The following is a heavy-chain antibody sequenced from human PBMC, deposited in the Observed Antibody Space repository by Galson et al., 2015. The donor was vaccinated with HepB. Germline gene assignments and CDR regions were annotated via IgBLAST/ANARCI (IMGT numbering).Heavy chain of an antibody. Sequence: SVKVSCKASGGTFSSYAISWVRQAPGQGLEWMGGIIPIFGTANYAQKFQGRVTITADESTSTAYMELSSLRSEDTAAYYCASQTGTTVRFDPWGQGTLVTVSS. J-gene: IGHJ5*02. V-gene: IGHV1-69*13. CDR3: ASQTGTTVRFDP. D-gene: IGHD1-7*01. CDR2: IIPIFGTA. CDR1: GGTFSSYA.